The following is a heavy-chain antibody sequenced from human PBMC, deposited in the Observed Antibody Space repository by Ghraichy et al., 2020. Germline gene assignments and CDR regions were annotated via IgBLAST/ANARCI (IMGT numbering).Heavy chain of an antibody. D-gene: IGHD3-10*01. CDR3: ARDRLGTNSDYYFGSGSYPAPFDS. J-gene: IGHJ4*02. CDR2: ISSSSSYI. CDR1: GFTFSSYS. Sequence: GGSLRLSCAASGFTFSSYSMNWVRQAPGKGLEWVSSISSSSSYIYYADSVKGRFTISRDNAKNSLYLQMNSLRAEDTAVYYCARDRLGTNSDYYFGSGSYPAPFDSWGQGTLVTVSS. V-gene: IGHV3-21*01.